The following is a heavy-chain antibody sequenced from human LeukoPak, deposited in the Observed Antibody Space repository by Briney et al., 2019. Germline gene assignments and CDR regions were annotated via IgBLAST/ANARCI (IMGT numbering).Heavy chain of an antibody. D-gene: IGHD6-6*01. J-gene: IGHJ6*03. V-gene: IGHV4-61*02. CDR3: ARGESSSSPLYYYYYYMDV. Sequence: PSQTLSLTCTVSGGSISSGSYYWSWIRQPAGKGLEWIGRLYTSGTTNYNPSLKSRVTISVDTSKNQFSLKLSSVTAADTAVYYCARGESSSSPLYYYYYYMDVRGKGTTVTVSS. CDR2: LYTSGTT. CDR1: GGSISSGSYY.